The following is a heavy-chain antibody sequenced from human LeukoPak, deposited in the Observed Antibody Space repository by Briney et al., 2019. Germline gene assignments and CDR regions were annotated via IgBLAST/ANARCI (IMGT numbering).Heavy chain of an antibody. CDR1: GFTFTNYE. CDR3: AKGPLRGTAAAIDY. CDR2: ISRSGETT. Sequence: GGSLRLSCVASGFTFTNYEMSWVRQAPGKGLEWVSDISRSGETTHYEDSVKGRFTISRDISTDTLWLQMDSLRTEDTAEYYCAKGPLRGTAAAIDYWGQGTLATVSS. J-gene: IGHJ4*02. D-gene: IGHD2-2*01. V-gene: IGHV3-23*01.